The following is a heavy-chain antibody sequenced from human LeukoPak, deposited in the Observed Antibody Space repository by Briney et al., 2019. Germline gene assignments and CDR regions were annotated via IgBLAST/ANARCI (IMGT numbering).Heavy chain of an antibody. V-gene: IGHV4-39*01. CDR3: ARHVWLQPFDY. CDR1: GGSITSSSYY. J-gene: IGHJ4*02. CDR2: IYYSGST. D-gene: IGHD3-9*01. Sequence: PSETLSLTCGVSGGSITSSSYYWGWIRQPPGKGLEWIGYIYYSGSTNYNPSLKGRVTISADTTKNQFSLKLSSVTAADTAVYYCARHVWLQPFDYWGQGTLVTVSS.